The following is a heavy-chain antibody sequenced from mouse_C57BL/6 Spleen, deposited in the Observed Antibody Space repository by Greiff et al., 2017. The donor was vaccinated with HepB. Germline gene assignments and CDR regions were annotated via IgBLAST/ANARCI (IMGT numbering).Heavy chain of an antibody. CDR3: ARTHYGSSWFAY. J-gene: IGHJ3*01. D-gene: IGHD1-1*01. V-gene: IGHV1-80*01. Sequence: QVQLQQSGAELVKPGASVKISCKASGYAFSSYWMNWVKQRPGKGLEWIGQIYPGDGDTNYNGKLKGKATLTADKSSSTAYMQLSSLTSEDSAVYFCARTHYGSSWFAYWGQGTLVTVSA. CDR1: GYAFSSYW. CDR2: IYPGDGDT.